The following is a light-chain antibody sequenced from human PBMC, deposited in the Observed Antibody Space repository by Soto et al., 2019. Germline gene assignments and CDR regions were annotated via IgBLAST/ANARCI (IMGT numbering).Light chain of an antibody. V-gene: IGKV3-15*01. CDR1: QSVDSD. Sequence: DILMTQSPATLSVSPGERATLSCTARQSVDSDLAWYQHKPGQAPSLLIYGASTRATGLPPRFTGSGSGTDFTLTISSLQSEDFAVSYCQQYNNWPLTFGGGTKVDSK. J-gene: IGKJ4*01. CDR2: GAS. CDR3: QQYNNWPLT.